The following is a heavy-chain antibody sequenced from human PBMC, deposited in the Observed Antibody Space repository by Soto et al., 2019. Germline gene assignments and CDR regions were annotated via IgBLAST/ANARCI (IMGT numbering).Heavy chain of an antibody. CDR3: ARWLGLYSSSWYTRYYYGMDV. CDR2: IFSNDEK. V-gene: IGHV2-26*01. D-gene: IGHD6-13*01. Sequence: QVTLKESGPVLVKPTETLTLTCTVSGFSLSNARMGVSWIRQPPGKALEWLAHIFSNDEKSYSTSLKSRLTISKGTSKSQVVLTMTNMDPVDTATYYCARWLGLYSSSWYTRYYYGMDVWGQGTTVTVSS. J-gene: IGHJ6*02. CDR1: GFSLSNARMG.